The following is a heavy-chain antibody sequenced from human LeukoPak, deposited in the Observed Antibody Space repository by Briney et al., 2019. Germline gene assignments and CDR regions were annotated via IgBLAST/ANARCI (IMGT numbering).Heavy chain of an antibody. CDR1: GGSISSSNW. CDR3: ARDGEGSGYYFDY. J-gene: IGHJ4*02. Sequence: KTSETLSLTCAVSGGSISSSNWWSWVRQPPGKGLEWIGEIYHSGSTNYNPSLKSRVTISVDKSKNQFSLKLSSVTAADTAVYYCARDGEGSGYYFDYWGQGTLVTVSS. CDR2: IYHSGST. D-gene: IGHD3-22*01. V-gene: IGHV4-4*02.